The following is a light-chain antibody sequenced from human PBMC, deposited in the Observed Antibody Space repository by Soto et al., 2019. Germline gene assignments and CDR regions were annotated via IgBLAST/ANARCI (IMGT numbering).Light chain of an antibody. CDR3: QQYGHSLWT. CDR2: GAS. V-gene: IGKV3-20*01. Sequence: EIVLTQSPGTLSLSPGERASLSCRASQSVSSGHLAWYQQKPGQAPSLLIYGASSRATGIPDRFSGSGSGTDFTLTISRLEPEDYAVYYCQQYGHSLWTFGQGTKVDIK. CDR1: QSVSSGH. J-gene: IGKJ1*01.